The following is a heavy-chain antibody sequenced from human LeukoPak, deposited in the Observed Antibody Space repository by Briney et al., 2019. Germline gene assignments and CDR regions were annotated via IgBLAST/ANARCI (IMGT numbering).Heavy chain of an antibody. Sequence: GESLKISCKGSGYSFTSYWIGWVRQMPGKGLEWMGIIYPGDSDTRYSPSFQGQVTISADKSISTAYLQWSSLKASDTAMYYCARRTTRTDSSGYYCHAFDIWGQGTMVTVSS. CDR1: GYSFTSYW. V-gene: IGHV5-51*01. CDR3: ARRTTRTDSSGYYCHAFDI. D-gene: IGHD3-22*01. CDR2: IYPGDSDT. J-gene: IGHJ3*02.